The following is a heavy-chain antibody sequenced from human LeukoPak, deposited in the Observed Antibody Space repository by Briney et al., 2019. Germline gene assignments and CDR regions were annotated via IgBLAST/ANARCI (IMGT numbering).Heavy chain of an antibody. J-gene: IGHJ4*02. CDR2: IISSSSYI. V-gene: IGHV3-21*01. Sequence: GGSLTLSCSASGFKFSSYSMKWVRQAPGKGREWVSFIISSSSYIYYADSLKGRFTISRDNAKNSLYLQMNSLRAEDTAVYYCARGTMSPYYFDYWGQGTLVTVSS. CDR3: ARGTMSPYYFDY. D-gene: IGHD3-10*02. CDR1: GFKFSSYS.